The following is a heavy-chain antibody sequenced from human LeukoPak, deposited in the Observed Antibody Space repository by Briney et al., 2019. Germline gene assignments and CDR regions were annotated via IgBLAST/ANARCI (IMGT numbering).Heavy chain of an antibody. D-gene: IGHD4-17*01. CDR2: IYSGGST. V-gene: IGHV3-53*01. Sequence: GGSLRLSCAASGFTVSSNYMSWVRQTPGKGLEWVSVIYSGGSTYYADSVKGRFTISRDNSKNTLYLQMNSLRAEDTAVYYCARALDYGDYPLWHYYYGMDVWGQGTTVTVSS. J-gene: IGHJ6*02. CDR1: GFTVSSNY. CDR3: ARALDYGDYPLWHYYYGMDV.